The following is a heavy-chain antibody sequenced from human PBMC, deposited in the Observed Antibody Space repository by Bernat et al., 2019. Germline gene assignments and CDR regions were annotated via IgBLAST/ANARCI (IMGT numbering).Heavy chain of an antibody. J-gene: IGHJ6*02. CDR1: GFTFSSYA. D-gene: IGHD6-6*01. CDR2: ISYDGSNK. CDR3: ARDCEPPHYSSSVMGGMDV. Sequence: QVQLVESGGGVVQPGRSLRLSCAASGFTFSSYAMHWVRQAPGKGLEWVAVISYDGSNKYYADSVKGRFTISRDNSKNTLYLQMNSLRAEDTAVYYCARDCEPPHYSSSVMGGMDVWGQGTTVTVSS. V-gene: IGHV3-30-3*01.